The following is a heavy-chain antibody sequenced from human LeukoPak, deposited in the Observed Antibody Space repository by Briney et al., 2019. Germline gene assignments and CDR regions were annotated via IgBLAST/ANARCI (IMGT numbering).Heavy chain of an antibody. J-gene: IGHJ2*01. CDR2: LYSGSDT. CDR3: ARVGDHFHWYLDL. Sequence: GGSLRLSCAASGFSVSLNYMNWVRQAPGKGLEWVSILYSGSDTYYADSVKGRFTISRDSSKDMLFLHMNSLRAEDAAVYYCARVGDHFHWYLDLWGRGTLVTVSS. V-gene: IGHV3-53*01. CDR1: GFSVSLNY. D-gene: IGHD3-3*02.